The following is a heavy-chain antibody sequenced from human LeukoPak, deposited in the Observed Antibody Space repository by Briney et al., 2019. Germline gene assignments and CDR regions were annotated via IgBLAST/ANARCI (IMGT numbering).Heavy chain of an antibody. CDR2: IRYDGSNK. J-gene: IGHJ4*02. V-gene: IGHV3-30*02. D-gene: IGHD3-10*01. CDR3: AKDIRITMVRGVWGVFDY. Sequence: GGSLRLSCAASGLTFSSYAMHWVRQAPGKGLEWAAFIRYDGSNKYYADSVKGRFTISRDNSKNTLYLQMNSLRAEDTAVYYCAKDIRITMVRGVWGVFDYWGQGTLVTVSS. CDR1: GLTFSSYA.